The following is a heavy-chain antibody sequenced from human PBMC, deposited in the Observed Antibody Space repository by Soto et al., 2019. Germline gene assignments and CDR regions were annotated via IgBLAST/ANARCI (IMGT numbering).Heavy chain of an antibody. D-gene: IGHD6-19*01. Sequence: GASVKVSCKASGYTFTSYAMHWVRQAPGQRLEWMGWINAGNGNTKYSQKFQGRVTITRDTSASTAYMELSSLRSEDTAVYYCARIRSGWLVEGYYYGMDGWGQGTTVTVSS. CDR2: INAGNGNT. J-gene: IGHJ6*02. V-gene: IGHV1-3*01. CDR1: GYTFTSYA. CDR3: ARIRSGWLVEGYYYGMDG.